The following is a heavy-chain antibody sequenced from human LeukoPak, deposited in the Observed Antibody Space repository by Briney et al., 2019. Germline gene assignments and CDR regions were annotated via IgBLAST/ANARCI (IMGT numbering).Heavy chain of an antibody. V-gene: IGHV5-51*01. Sequence: ESLKISCRASGYSFTTYWIGWVRQMPGKGLEWMGIIYPGDSDTRYSPSFKGQVTISADKSISTAYLQWSSLKASDTAMYYCARREAAAGTWWFDPWGQGTLVTVSS. CDR1: GYSFTTYW. D-gene: IGHD6-13*01. J-gene: IGHJ5*02. CDR3: ARREAAAGTWWFDP. CDR2: IYPGDSDT.